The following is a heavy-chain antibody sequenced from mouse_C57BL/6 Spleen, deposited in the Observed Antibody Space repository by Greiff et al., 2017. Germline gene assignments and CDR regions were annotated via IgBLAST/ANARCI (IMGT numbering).Heavy chain of an antibody. CDR2: IYPGSGNT. J-gene: IGHJ3*01. Sequence: VKLVESGAELVRPGASVKLSCKASGYTFTDYYINWVKQRPGQGLEWIARIYPGSGNTYYNEKFKGKATLTAEKSSSTAYMQLSSLTSEDSAVYFCARDNDYDDGLRLAYWGQGTLVTVSA. V-gene: IGHV1-76*01. CDR1: GYTFTDYY. CDR3: ARDNDYDDGLRLAY. D-gene: IGHD2-4*01.